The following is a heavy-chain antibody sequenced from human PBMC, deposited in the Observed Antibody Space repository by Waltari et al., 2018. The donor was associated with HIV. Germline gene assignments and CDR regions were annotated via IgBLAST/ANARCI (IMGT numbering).Heavy chain of an antibody. V-gene: IGHV1-69*12. CDR2: IIPIFGTA. CDR3: ARDGPSNGDLGSDY. D-gene: IGHD4-17*01. J-gene: IGHJ4*02. CDR1: AGTFSSCP. Sequence: QVQLVQSGAEVKKPGFSITVSGKASAGTFSSCPISWVRQAPGQGLEWMGGIIPIFGTANYAQKFQGRVTITADESTSTAYMELSNLRFEDTAVYYCARDGPSNGDLGSDYWGQGTLVTVSS.